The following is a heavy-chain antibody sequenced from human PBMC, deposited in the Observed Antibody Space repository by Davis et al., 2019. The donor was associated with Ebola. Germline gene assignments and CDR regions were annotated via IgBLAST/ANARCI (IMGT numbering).Heavy chain of an antibody. J-gene: IGHJ2*01. Sequence: GEPLKISCAASGFTFDDYGMSWVRQAPGKGLEWVAVISYDGSNKYYADSVKGRFTISRDNSKNTLYLQMNSLRAEDTAVYYCAREGWNCSSTSCYSAWYFDLWGRGTLVTVSS. V-gene: IGHV3-30*03. CDR3: AREGWNCSSTSCYSAWYFDL. CDR2: ISYDGSNK. CDR1: GFTFDDYG. D-gene: IGHD2-2*02.